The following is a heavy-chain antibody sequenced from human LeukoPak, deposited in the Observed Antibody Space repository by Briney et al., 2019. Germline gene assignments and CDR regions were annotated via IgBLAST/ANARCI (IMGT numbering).Heavy chain of an antibody. CDR1: GFTFSSYG. CDR2: ISYDGSNK. Sequence: GGSLRLSCAASGFTFSSYGMHWVRQAPGKGLEWVAVISYDGSNKYYADSVKGRFTISRDNSKNTLYLQVNSLRAEDTAVYYCAKGPGYCSGGSCFNWYFDLWGRGTLVTVSS. V-gene: IGHV3-30*18. D-gene: IGHD2-15*01. J-gene: IGHJ2*01. CDR3: AKGPGYCSGGSCFNWYFDL.